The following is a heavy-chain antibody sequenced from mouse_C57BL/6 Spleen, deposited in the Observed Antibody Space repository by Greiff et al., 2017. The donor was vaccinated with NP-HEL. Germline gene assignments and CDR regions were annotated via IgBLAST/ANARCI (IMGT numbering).Heavy chain of an antibody. CDR1: GFTFSDYG. CDR3: ARYYSPLYWYFDV. V-gene: IGHV5-17*01. D-gene: IGHD2-12*01. Sequence: EVQLVESGGGLVKPGGSLKLSCAASGFTFSDYGMHWVRQAPEKGLEWVAYISSGSSTIYYADTVKGRFTISRDNAKNTLFLQMTRLRSEDTAMYYCARYYSPLYWYFDVWGTGTTVTVSS. J-gene: IGHJ1*03. CDR2: ISSGSSTI.